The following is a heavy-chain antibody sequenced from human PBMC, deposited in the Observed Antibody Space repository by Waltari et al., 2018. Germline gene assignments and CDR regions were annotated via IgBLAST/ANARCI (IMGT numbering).Heavy chain of an antibody. CDR3: AKGTYFLTIFGVTITDL. CDR2: ISGSGGST. J-gene: IGHJ5*02. D-gene: IGHD3-3*01. CDR1: GFTFSSYA. V-gene: IGHV3-23*01. Sequence: EVQLLESGGGLVQPGGSLRLSCAASGFTFSSYAMSWVRQAPGKGLEWLSVISGSGGSTYYADSVKGRFTISRDNSKNTLYLQMNSLRAEDTAVYYCAKGTYFLTIFGVTITDLWGQGTLVTVSS.